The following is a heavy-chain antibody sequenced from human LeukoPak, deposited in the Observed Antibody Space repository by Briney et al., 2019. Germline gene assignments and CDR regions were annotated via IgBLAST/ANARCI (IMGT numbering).Heavy chain of an antibody. CDR1: GYTFTSYG. D-gene: IGHD2-2*01. CDR3: ARWAASCSSANCPYYLDY. CDR2: ISAYNGNT. J-gene: IGHJ4*02. V-gene: IGHV1-18*01. Sequence: ASVTVSFKASGYTFTSYGISWVRQAPGQGLEWMGWISAYNGNTNYAQKLQGRVTMTTDTSTSTAYMELRSLASEDTAVYYCARWAASCSSANCPYYLDYWGQGALVTVSS.